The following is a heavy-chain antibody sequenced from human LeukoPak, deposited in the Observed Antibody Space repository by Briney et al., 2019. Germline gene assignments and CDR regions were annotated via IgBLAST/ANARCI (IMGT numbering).Heavy chain of an antibody. D-gene: IGHD6-19*01. CDR3: VRDHVISSGWPSRIGY. CDR1: DYTFTSYS. V-gene: IGHV1-18*01. J-gene: IGHJ4*02. Sequence: ATEKLSCKASDYTFTSYSIICVPHAPGQGLEDRGWISTYNGNTNTAKKLQGRVTMTTDTSTSTAYMELRSLGSDDTAVYYCVRDHVISSGWPSRIGYWGQGTLVTVSS. CDR2: ISTYNGNT.